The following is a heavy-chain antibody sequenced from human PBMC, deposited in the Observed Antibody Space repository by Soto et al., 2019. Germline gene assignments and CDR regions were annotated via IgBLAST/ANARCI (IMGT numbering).Heavy chain of an antibody. V-gene: IGHV1-69*01. Sequence: ASLTVSCKSCGCTFSIDDMSCVRPAPGQGLEWMGGIIPIFGTANYAQKFQVRVTITADESTSTAYMELSSLRSEDTAVYYCARGYYYGSGSYALYYYYGMDGWGQGTTVTIS. CDR3: ARGYYYGSGSYALYYYYGMDG. J-gene: IGHJ6*02. CDR2: IIPIFGTA. CDR1: GCTFSIDD. D-gene: IGHD3-10*01.